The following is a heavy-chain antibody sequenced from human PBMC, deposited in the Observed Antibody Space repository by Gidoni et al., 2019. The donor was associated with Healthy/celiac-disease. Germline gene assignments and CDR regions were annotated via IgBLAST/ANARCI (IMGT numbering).Heavy chain of an antibody. CDR2: IKSKTDGGTT. Sequence: EVQLVESGGGLVKPGGSLRLSCAASGFTFSNAWMSWVRQAPGKGLEWVGRIKSKTDGGTTDYAAPVKGRFTISRDDSKNTLYLQMNSLKTEDTAVYYCTTDLAGLYVDSSGYSLVDYWGQGTLVTVSS. V-gene: IGHV3-15*01. CDR3: TTDLAGLYVDSSGYSLVDY. J-gene: IGHJ4*02. CDR1: GFTFSNAW. D-gene: IGHD3-22*01.